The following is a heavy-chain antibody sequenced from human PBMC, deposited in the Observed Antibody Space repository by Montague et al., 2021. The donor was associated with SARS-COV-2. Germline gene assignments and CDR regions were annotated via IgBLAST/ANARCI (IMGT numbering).Heavy chain of an antibody. CDR1: GDSVWRNTAA. J-gene: IGHJ4*02. Sequence: CAISGDSVWRNTAAWNWIRQSPSGGLEWLGRTNYRSKWTSDYATSVEGRISIDPDTSKNQFFLHLRSVTPEDTGVYYCVRDTGAAQAGFDAWGQGTLVTVSS. CDR2: TNYRSKWTS. V-gene: IGHV6-1*01. CDR3: VRDTGAAQAGFDA. D-gene: IGHD1-26*01.